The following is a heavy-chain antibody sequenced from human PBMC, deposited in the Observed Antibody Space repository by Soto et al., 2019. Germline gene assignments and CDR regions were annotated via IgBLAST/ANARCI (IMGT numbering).Heavy chain of an antibody. CDR1: GFTFSIYA. CDR3: AKATRGGAATLIRDY. CDR2: ISGSGGST. J-gene: IGHJ4*02. V-gene: IGHV3-23*01. Sequence: EVQLLESGGGLVQPGGSLRLSCAAAGFTFSIYAMSWVRQAPGKGLEWVSAISGSGGSTYYADSVKGRVTISRDNSKNTLYLQMNSLRADDTAVYYCAKATRGGAATLIRDYWGQGTLVTVSS. D-gene: IGHD6-13*01.